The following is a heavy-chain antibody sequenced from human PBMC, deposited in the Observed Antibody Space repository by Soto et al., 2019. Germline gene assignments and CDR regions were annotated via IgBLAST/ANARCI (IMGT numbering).Heavy chain of an antibody. V-gene: IGHV3-21*01. J-gene: IGHJ6*02. D-gene: IGHD4-17*01. CDR3: ARMYGDYGLNGNYYGMDV. Sequence: EVQLVESGGGLVKPGGSLRLSCAASGFTFSSYSMNWARQAPGKGLEWVSSISSSSSYIYFADSVKGRFTISRDNAKNSLYRQRNSLRAEDTAVYYCARMYGDYGLNGNYYGMDVWGQGTTVTVPS. CDR1: GFTFSSYS. CDR2: ISSSSSYI.